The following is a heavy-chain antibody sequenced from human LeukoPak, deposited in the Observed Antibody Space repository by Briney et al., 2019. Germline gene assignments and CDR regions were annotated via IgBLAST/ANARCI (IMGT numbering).Heavy chain of an antibody. V-gene: IGHV4-34*01. Sequence: IGEINHSGSXNYNPSLKSRVPISVDTSKNQFSLKLSSVTAADTAVYYCARQRSIGYCSGGSCYSGPSYYYGMDVWGQGTTVTVSS. J-gene: IGHJ6*02. CDR2: INHSGSX. D-gene: IGHD2-15*01. CDR3: ARQRSIGYCSGGSCYSGPSYYYGMDV.